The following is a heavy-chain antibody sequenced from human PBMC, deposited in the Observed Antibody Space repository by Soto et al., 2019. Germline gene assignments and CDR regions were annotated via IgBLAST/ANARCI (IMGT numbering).Heavy chain of an antibody. D-gene: IGHD3-9*01. CDR3: ARDDWNYVMDV. CDR1: GFTFSSYS. J-gene: IGHJ6*04. Sequence: GGSLRLSCAASGFTFSSYSMNWVRQAPGKGLEWVSSISSSSSYIYYADSVKGRFTISRDNAKNSLYLQMNSLRAEDTAVYYCARDDWNYVMDVWGKGTTVTVSS. CDR2: ISSSSSYI. V-gene: IGHV3-21*01.